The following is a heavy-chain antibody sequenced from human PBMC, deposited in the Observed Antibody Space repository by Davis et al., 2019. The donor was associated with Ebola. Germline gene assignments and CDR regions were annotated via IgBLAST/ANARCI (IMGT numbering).Heavy chain of an antibody. D-gene: IGHD1-14*01. Sequence: GESLKISCAASGFNFDEYVMAWVRQAPGKGLEWVAHISSDSTNIKYPDAVKGRFTISRDNAKNSLYLQMNRLTDEDTAVYFCTRDEDGDHEFDYWGQGTLVTVSS. CDR2: ISSDSTNI. J-gene: IGHJ4*02. CDR3: TRDEDGDHEFDY. CDR1: GFNFDEYV. V-gene: IGHV3-48*02.